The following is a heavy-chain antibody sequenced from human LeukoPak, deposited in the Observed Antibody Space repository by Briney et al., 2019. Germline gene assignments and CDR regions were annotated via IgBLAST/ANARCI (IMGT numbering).Heavy chain of an antibody. Sequence: GASVKVSCKASGYTFTGYYMHWVRQAPGQGLEWMGWINPNSGGTNYAQKFQGRVTMTRDTSISTAYMELSRLRSDDTAVYYCAREVPNFHIAAPDVDIWGQGTMVTVSS. CDR2: INPNSGGT. D-gene: IGHD6-13*01. V-gene: IGHV1-2*02. J-gene: IGHJ3*02. CDR3: AREVPNFHIAAPDVDI. CDR1: GYTFTGYY.